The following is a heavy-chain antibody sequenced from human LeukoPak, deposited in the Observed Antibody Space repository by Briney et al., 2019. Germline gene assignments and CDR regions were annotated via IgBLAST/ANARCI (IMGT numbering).Heavy chain of an antibody. J-gene: IGHJ4*02. CDR3: ARDGYGFDY. CDR1: GFTFSSYT. CDR2: ISSSSSSI. Sequence: PGGSLRLSCAASGFTFSSYTMNWVRQAPGKGLEWVSYISSSSSSIYYADSVKGRFTISRDNAKNSLYLQMNSLRAEDTAVYYCARDGYGFDYWGKGTLVTVS. D-gene: IGHD3-22*01. V-gene: IGHV3-48*01.